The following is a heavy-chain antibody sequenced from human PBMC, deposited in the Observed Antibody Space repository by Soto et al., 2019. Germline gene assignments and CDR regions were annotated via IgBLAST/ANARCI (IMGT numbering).Heavy chain of an antibody. D-gene: IGHD2-15*01. CDR1: GYTFNNYG. J-gene: IGHJ2*01. CDR3: ARCYCSVGSCYTCWHFDL. CDR2: IGPYNGNT. Sequence: QVQLVQSGAEVKKPGASVKVSCKASGYTFNNYGISWARQAPGQGLEWMGWIGPYNGNTDHAQNFQGRVTMTTDTSTNTAYMELRSLRSDDTALYYCARCYCSVGSCYTCWHFDLWGRGTLVTVSS. V-gene: IGHV1-18*01.